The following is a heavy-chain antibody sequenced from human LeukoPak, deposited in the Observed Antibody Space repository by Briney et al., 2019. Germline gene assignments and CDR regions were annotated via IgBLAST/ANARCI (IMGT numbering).Heavy chain of an antibody. Sequence: GGSLRLSCAASGFTFSDYTMNWVRQAPGKGLEWVSSITSSSTYIYYSDSVKGRFTTSRDNAKNSLYLQMNSLRAEDTAVYYCTNLAPMDVWGKGTTVTVSS. CDR1: GFTFSDYT. CDR2: ITSSSTYI. D-gene: IGHD3-3*02. V-gene: IGHV3-21*01. CDR3: TNLAPMDV. J-gene: IGHJ6*04.